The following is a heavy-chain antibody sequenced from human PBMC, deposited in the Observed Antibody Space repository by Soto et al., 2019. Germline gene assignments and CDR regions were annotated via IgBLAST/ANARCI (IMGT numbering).Heavy chain of an antibody. CDR1: GGSISSGGYY. CDR3: ARMGATTVTRQLDY. J-gene: IGHJ4*02. D-gene: IGHD4-17*01. CDR2: IYYSGST. V-gene: IGHV4-31*03. Sequence: ASETLSLTCTVSGGSISSGGYYWRWIRQHPGKGLEWIGYIYYSGSTYYNPSLKSRVTISVDTSKNQFSLKLSSATAADTAVYYCARMGATTVTRQLDYWGQGTLVTVSS.